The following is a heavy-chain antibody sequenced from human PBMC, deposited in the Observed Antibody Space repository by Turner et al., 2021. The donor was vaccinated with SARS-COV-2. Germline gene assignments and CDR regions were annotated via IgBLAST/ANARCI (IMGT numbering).Heavy chain of an antibody. CDR1: GFIFSTYG. CDR2: ISYDGSNK. Sequence: QVQLVESGGGVVRPGRSLRLSCAASGFIFSTYGMHWVRQAPGKGLEWVAVISYDGSNKYYADSVKGRFTISRDNSKNTLYLQMNSLRAEDTVVYYCAKARDGYNYFDYWGQGTLVTVSS. CDR3: AKARDGYNYFDY. V-gene: IGHV3-30*18. D-gene: IGHD5-12*01. J-gene: IGHJ4*02.